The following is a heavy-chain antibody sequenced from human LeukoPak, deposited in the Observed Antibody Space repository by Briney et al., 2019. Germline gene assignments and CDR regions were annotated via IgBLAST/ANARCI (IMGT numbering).Heavy chain of an antibody. CDR3: AKLVGASKKGLFDY. Sequence: PGGSLRLSCAASGFTFSSYAMSWVRQAPGKGLEWVSAISGSGGSTYYADSAKGRFTISRDNSKNTLYLQMNSLRAEDTAVYYCAKLVGASKKGLFDYWGQGTLVTVSS. D-gene: IGHD1-26*01. J-gene: IGHJ4*02. CDR1: GFTFSSYA. CDR2: ISGSGGST. V-gene: IGHV3-23*01.